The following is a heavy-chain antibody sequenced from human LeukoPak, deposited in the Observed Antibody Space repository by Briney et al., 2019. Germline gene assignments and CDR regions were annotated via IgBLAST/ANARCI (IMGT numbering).Heavy chain of an antibody. CDR3: ARVGDLFGAHRVRGLPPDYYYMDA. J-gene: IGHJ6*03. Sequence: SETLSLTCALSGGSITDYYYNWVRQPPGKGLEWIGEINHSGSTTYNPSLKSRVIIAVDTSKNQFSLKLTSVTAADTAVYYCARVGDLFGAHRVRGLPPDYYYMDAWGKGTTVTVSS. CDR2: INHSGST. D-gene: IGHD3-10*01. V-gene: IGHV4-34*01. CDR1: GGSITDYY.